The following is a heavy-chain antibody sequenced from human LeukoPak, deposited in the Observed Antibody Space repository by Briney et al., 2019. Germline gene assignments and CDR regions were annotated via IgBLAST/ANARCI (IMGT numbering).Heavy chain of an antibody. Sequence: GASVKVSCKASGYTFTSYDINWVRQATGQGLEWMGWMNPNSGNTGYAQKFQGRVTITRNTSISTAYMELSSLRSEDTAVYYCAKPPIAARPDDYWGQGTLVTVSS. CDR1: GYTFTSYD. J-gene: IGHJ4*02. D-gene: IGHD6-6*01. CDR2: MNPNSGNT. V-gene: IGHV1-8*03. CDR3: AKPPIAARPDDY.